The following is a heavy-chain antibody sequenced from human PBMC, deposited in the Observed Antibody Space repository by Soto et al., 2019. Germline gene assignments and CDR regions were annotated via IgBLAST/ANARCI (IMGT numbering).Heavy chain of an antibody. CDR2: ISGSGGRS. V-gene: IGHV3-23*01. D-gene: IGHD3-16*01. J-gene: IGHJ4*02. Sequence: GSLSLSCAASGFPFSNYSMTWVRQGPGKGLEWVSGISGSGGRSYYADSVKGRFTISRDNSKSTLYLQMNSLRAEDTAVYYCAKAYFVWSSEQPYYFDYWGQGTLVTVSS. CDR3: AKAYFVWSSEQPYYFDY. CDR1: GFPFSNYS.